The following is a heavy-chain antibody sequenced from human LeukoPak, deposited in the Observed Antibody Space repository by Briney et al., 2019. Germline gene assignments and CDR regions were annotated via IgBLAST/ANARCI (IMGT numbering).Heavy chain of an antibody. Sequence: PGGSLRLSCAASGFTFSTYAMSWVRQAPGKGLEWVSGISGSGDRTDYADSVKGRFTISRDNSKNTLYAQMNSLRAEDTAVYYCAGTYYYDSSGYSYEYWGQGTLVAVSS. J-gene: IGHJ4*02. CDR1: GFTFSTYA. CDR3: AGTYYYDSSGYSYEY. V-gene: IGHV3-23*01. CDR2: ISGSGDRT. D-gene: IGHD3-22*01.